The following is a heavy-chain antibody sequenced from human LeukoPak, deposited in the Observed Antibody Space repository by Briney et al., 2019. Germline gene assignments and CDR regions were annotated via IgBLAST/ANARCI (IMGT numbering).Heavy chain of an antibody. D-gene: IGHD1-26*01. CDR3: AREASGNYHVFDS. Sequence: PGGSLRLPCEASGFSFSNYFMSWIRQAPGEGLEWVSYITNSGRSTNHADAVKGRFTISRDNAKKSVYLDMTDLRVEDTAVYYCAREASGNYHVFDSWGQGTLVTVSS. CDR2: ITNSGRST. CDR1: GFSFSNYF. J-gene: IGHJ4*02. V-gene: IGHV3-11*04.